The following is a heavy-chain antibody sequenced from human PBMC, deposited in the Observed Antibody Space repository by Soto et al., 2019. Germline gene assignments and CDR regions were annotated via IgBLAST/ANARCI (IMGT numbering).Heavy chain of an antibody. CDR3: AREAVDIVATIDDAFDI. CDR1: GYTFTSYY. CDR2: INPSGGST. Sequence: ASVKVSCRASGYTFTSYYMHWVRQAPGQGLEWMGIINPSGGSTSYAQKFQGRVTMTRDTSTSTVYMELSSLRSEDTAVYYCAREAVDIVATIDDAFDIWGQGTVVTVSS. D-gene: IGHD5-12*01. J-gene: IGHJ3*02. V-gene: IGHV1-46*01.